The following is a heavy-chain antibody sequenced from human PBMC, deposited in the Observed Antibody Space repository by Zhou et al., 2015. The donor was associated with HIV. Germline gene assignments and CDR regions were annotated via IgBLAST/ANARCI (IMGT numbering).Heavy chain of an antibody. V-gene: IGHV1-18*01. J-gene: IGHJ4*02. CDR2: INGDNGKT. CDR3: ATDDIGGYHSFNY. D-gene: IGHD3-22*01. CDR1: GDTFRYYA. Sequence: QVQLVQSGAEVKKPGASVKVSCKASGDTFRYYAISWVRQSPGQGLEWMGWINGDNGKTRYAQKFQGRVTLTTDRSTKTAFMELTYLRSDDAATYFCATDDIGGYHSFNYWGQGTRVGVSS.